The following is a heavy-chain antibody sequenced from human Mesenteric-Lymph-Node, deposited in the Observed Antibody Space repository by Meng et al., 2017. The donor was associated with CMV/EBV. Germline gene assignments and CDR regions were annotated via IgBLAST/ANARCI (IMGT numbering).Heavy chain of an antibody. CDR1: GFTFSSYA. D-gene: IGHD2-2*02. V-gene: IGHV3-23*01. Sequence: GESLKISCAASGFTFSSYAMSWVRQAPGKGLEWVSAISGSGGSTYYADSVKGRFTISRDNSKNTLYLQMNSLRAEDTAVYYCAKDLDTYRYTPSSPFDYWGQGTLVTVSS. CDR2: ISGSGGST. J-gene: IGHJ4*02. CDR3: AKDLDTYRYTPSSPFDY.